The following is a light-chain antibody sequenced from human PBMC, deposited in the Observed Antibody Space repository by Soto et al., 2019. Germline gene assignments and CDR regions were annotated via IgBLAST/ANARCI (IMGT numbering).Light chain of an antibody. J-gene: IGKJ3*01. V-gene: IGKV3-20*01. CDR1: QSVSSSF. Sequence: EIVLTQSPGTLSLSPGERATLSCRASQSVSSSFLTWYQQKPGQAPRLLIFGASSRATGIPDRFSGSGSGTDFTLAISRLEPEDFAVYYCRHYGYSPPLTFGPGTKVEIK. CDR3: RHYGYSPPLT. CDR2: GAS.